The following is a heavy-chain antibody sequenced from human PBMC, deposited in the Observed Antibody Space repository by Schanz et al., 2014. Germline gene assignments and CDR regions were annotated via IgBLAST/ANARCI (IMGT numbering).Heavy chain of an antibody. D-gene: IGHD2-21*01. CDR1: GFTVSSNY. CDR3: ARGKAYTAGTPMNWFDP. J-gene: IGHJ5*02. CDR2: IYSGGST. V-gene: IGHV3-66*03. Sequence: EVQLVESGGGLIQPGGSLRLSCAASGFTVSSNYMSWVRQAPGKGLEWVAVIYSGGSTFYTDSVKGRFTISRDNSQNMVYVEMNSLRVEDTAVYYCARGKAYTAGTPMNWFDPWGQGTLVTVSS.